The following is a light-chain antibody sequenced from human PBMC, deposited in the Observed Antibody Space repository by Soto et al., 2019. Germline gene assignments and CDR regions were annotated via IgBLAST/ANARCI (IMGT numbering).Light chain of an antibody. CDR3: HQYGSSPWT. J-gene: IGKJ1*01. CDR2: GAS. Sequence: EIVLTQSPGTLSLSPGERATLSCRASQSVSSSYLAWYQQKPGQAPRLLIYGASSRATGIPDRFSGSGAGTDFTLTIRRLEPEDFAVYYCHQYGSSPWTFGQGTTVQIK. V-gene: IGKV3-20*01. CDR1: QSVSSSY.